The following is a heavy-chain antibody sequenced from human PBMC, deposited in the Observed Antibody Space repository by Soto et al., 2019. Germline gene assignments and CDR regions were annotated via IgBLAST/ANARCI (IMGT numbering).Heavy chain of an antibody. J-gene: IGHJ6*02. CDR3: ARALRNGYFYGMDI. Sequence: ASLKVSCQASGFSLRTNFTQCVRQAPAQGLEWMGVINPTTGLTSNAQKFQGRITMTSDTSSSTAYMELSSLRSEDTAVYYCARALRNGYFYGMDIWGQGTTVNVS. CDR1: GFSLRTNF. CDR2: INPTTGLT. V-gene: IGHV1-46*01. D-gene: IGHD2-8*01.